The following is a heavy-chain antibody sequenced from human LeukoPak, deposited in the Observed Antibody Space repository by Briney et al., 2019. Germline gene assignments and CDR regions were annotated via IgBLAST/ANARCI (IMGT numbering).Heavy chain of an antibody. CDR3: AKDRLWLPQRRGDAFDI. D-gene: IGHD6-19*01. V-gene: IGHV3-23*01. CDR1: GFTFSSYA. Sequence: GGSLRLSCAASGFTFSSYAMSWVRQAPGKGLEWVSAISGSGGSTYYADSVKGRFTISRDNSKNTLYLQMNSLRAEDTAVYYCAKDRLWLPQRRGDAFDIWGQGTIVTVSS. CDR2: ISGSGGST. J-gene: IGHJ3*02.